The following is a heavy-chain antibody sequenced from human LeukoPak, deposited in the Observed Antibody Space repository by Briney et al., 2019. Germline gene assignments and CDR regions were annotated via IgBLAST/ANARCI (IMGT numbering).Heavy chain of an antibody. J-gene: IGHJ4*02. V-gene: IGHV3-21*01. CDR1: GFSFSDYS. CDR2: ISSSSSYI. D-gene: IGHD3-22*01. CDR3: ALSSGYLFDY. Sequence: GGSLRLSCAASGFSFSDYSMNWVRQAPGKGLEWVSSISSSSSYIYYADSVKGRFTISRDNAKNSLYLQMNSLRAEDTAVYYCALSSGYLFDYWGQGTLVTVSS.